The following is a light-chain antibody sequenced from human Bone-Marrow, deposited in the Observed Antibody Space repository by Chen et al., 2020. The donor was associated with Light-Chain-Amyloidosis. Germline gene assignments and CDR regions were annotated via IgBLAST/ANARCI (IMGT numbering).Light chain of an antibody. Sequence: SYELTHPPPVSVSPGQTARLTCSGDDLPTKYAYWYQQKPGQAPVLVIHRDTERPSGISERFSGSRSGTAATLTISGVQAEDEADYQCQSADNSGTYEVIVGGGTKLTVL. CDR2: RDT. J-gene: IGLJ2*01. V-gene: IGLV3-25*03. CDR1: DLPTKY. CDR3: QSADNSGTYEVI.